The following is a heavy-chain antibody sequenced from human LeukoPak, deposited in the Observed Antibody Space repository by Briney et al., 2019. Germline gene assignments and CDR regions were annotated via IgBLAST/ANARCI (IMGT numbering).Heavy chain of an antibody. Sequence: ETLSLTCTVSGDSMSIYYWSWIRQPAGKGLEWIGRIYSSGNTNYNPSLMGRVTMSIDTSKDQFSLKLTSVTAADTAVYYCARERGNLRGDAFDIWGQGTMVTVSS. V-gene: IGHV4-4*07. D-gene: IGHD3-10*01. CDR2: IYSSGNT. J-gene: IGHJ3*02. CDR3: ARERGNLRGDAFDI. CDR1: GDSMSIYY.